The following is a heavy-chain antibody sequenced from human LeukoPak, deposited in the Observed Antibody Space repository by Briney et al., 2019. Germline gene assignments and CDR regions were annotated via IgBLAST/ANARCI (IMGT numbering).Heavy chain of an antibody. D-gene: IGHD1-26*01. V-gene: IGHV4-59*01. CDR3: ARGLLGSYVAFDI. CDR1: GGSISSYY. Sequence: PSETLSLTCTVSGGSISSYYWSWIRQPPGKGLEWIGYIYYSGSTNYNPSLKSRVTISVDTSKNQFSLKLSSVTAADTAVYYCARGLLGSYVAFDIWGQGTMVTVSS. CDR2: IYYSGST. J-gene: IGHJ3*02.